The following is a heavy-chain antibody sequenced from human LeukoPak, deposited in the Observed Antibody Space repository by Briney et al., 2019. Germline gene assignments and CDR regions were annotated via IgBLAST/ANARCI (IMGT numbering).Heavy chain of an antibody. Sequence: GGSLRLSCAASGFTVSSNYMSWVRQAPGKGLEWVSVIYSGGTTYYADSVRGRFSISRDTSKNTLYLQMNSLRAEDTAVYYCARGSVRAFDIWGQGTMVTVSS. V-gene: IGHV3-53*01. CDR3: ARGSVRAFDI. CDR2: IYSGGTT. D-gene: IGHD1-26*01. J-gene: IGHJ3*02. CDR1: GFTVSSNY.